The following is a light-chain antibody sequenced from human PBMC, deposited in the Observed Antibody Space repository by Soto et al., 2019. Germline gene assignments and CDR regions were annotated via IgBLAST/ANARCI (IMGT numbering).Light chain of an antibody. CDR3: ASWVVTLNGLYV. Sequence: QSVLTQPPSASGTPGQRVTFSCSGSSSNIGSGTVNWYQQLPGTAPKLLIYNDNQRPSGVPDRFSGSKSGTSASLAISGLQSEDEADYYCASWVVTLNGLYVFGTGTKLTVL. CDR2: NDN. V-gene: IGLV1-44*01. J-gene: IGLJ1*01. CDR1: SSNIGSGT.